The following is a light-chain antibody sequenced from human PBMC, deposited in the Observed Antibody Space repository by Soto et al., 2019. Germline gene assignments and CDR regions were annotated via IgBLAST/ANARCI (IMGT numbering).Light chain of an antibody. CDR1: SSDVCSYNY. J-gene: IGLJ3*02. V-gene: IGLV2-14*01. CDR2: EVN. Sequence: QSVLTQPASVSGSPGQSVTISCTGTSSDVCSYNYVSWYQQYPGKAPEVMIYEVNHRPSGVSNRFSGSKSGNTASLTISGLQAEDEADYYCSSYTTSSTWVFGGGTKLTVL. CDR3: SSYTTSSTWV.